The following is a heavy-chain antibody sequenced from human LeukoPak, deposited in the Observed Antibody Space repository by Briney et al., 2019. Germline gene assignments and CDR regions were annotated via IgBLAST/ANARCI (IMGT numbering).Heavy chain of an antibody. D-gene: IGHD4/OR15-4a*01. CDR2: ISYDGRNQ. CDR1: GFIFSSYA. CDR3: ARRAGAYSHPYDY. J-gene: IGHJ4*02. V-gene: IGHV3-30*14. Sequence: PGGSLRLSCEASGFIFSSYAMHWVRQAPGKGLEWVAVISYDGRNQYYADSVKGRFTISRDNSKNTLYLQMNSLRAEDTAVYYCARRAGAYSHPYDYWGQGTLVTVSS.